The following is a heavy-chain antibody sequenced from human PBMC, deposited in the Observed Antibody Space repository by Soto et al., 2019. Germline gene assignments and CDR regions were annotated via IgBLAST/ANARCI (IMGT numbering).Heavy chain of an antibody. CDR1: GFTFSSYA. Sequence: GGSLRLSCAASGFTFSSYAMSWVRQAPGKGLEWVSAISGSGGSTYYADSVKGRFTISRDNSKNTLYLQMNSLRAEDTAVYYCAMPLGLVGATPYWGQGTLVTVSS. CDR3: AMPLGLVGATPY. J-gene: IGHJ4*02. D-gene: IGHD1-26*01. V-gene: IGHV3-23*01. CDR2: ISGSGGST.